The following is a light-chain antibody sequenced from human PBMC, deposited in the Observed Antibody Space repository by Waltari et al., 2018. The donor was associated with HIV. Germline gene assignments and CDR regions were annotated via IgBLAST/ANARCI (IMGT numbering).Light chain of an antibody. Sequence: SYELTQPPSVSVSPGQTASITCSGERLDYNYVSWYQQKPCQSPVLVIDQNSGRPSGIPERFSGSKSGNTATLTISGTQAMDEADFYCQSWDSSYVVFGGGTKLIVL. V-gene: IGLV3-1*01. CDR1: RLDYNY. CDR2: QNS. J-gene: IGLJ3*02. CDR3: QSWDSSYVV.